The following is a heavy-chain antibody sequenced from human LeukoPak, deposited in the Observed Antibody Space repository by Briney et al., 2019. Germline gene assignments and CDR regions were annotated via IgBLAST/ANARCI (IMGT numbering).Heavy chain of an antibody. CDR3: AKDLVSYWSRSYPL. Sequence: GGSLRLSCAASGFTFSSYGMHWVRQAPGKGLEWVAFIRYDGSNKYYADSVKGRFTISRDNSKNTLYLQMDSLRAEDTAVYYCAKDLVSYWSRSYPLWGQGTLVTVSS. CDR2: IRYDGSNK. J-gene: IGHJ4*02. V-gene: IGHV3-30*02. CDR1: GFTFSSYG. D-gene: IGHD3-10*01.